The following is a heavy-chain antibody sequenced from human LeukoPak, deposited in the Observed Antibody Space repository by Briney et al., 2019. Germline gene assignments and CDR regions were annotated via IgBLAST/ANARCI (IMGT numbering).Heavy chain of an antibody. CDR3: ARGAGSGSYSWFDP. D-gene: IGHD3-10*01. CDR2: IYYSGST. CDR1: GGSISSGGYY. Sequence: SETLSLTCTVSGGSISSGGYYWSWIRQHPGKGLEWIGYIYYSGSTYYNPSLKSRVTISVDTSKNQFSLKLSSVTAADTAVYYCARGAGSGSYSWFDPWGQGTLVTVSS. V-gene: IGHV4-31*03. J-gene: IGHJ5*02.